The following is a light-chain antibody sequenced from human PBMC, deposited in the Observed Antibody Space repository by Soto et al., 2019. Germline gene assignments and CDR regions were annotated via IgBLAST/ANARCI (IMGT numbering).Light chain of an antibody. CDR1: QSIRHY. V-gene: IGKV1-5*01. J-gene: IGKJ1*01. CDR3: KHHNSYSQT. Sequence: DIQMTQSPPTLSASVGDRVTITCRARQSIRHYLAWYQQMPGKAPKLLIYGASTLQSGVPSRFSGSGSGTEFTLTISSLQTDDFGTYFCKHHNSYSQTFGQGTKVEIK. CDR2: GAS.